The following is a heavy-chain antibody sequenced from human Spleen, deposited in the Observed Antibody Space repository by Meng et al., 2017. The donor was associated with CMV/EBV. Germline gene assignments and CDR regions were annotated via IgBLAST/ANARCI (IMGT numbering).Heavy chain of an antibody. Sequence: QRRGLGPGLVKPSETLSLPCTFSRGSISSSSYYWGWIRQPPGKGLEWIGSIYYSGSTYYNPSLKSRVTISVDTSKNQFSLKLSSVTAADTAVYYCARDKEGSSGWYTWFDPWGQGTLVTVSS. CDR3: ARDKEGSSGWYTWFDP. CDR1: RGSISSSSYY. CDR2: IYYSGST. V-gene: IGHV4-39*07. J-gene: IGHJ5*02. D-gene: IGHD6-19*01.